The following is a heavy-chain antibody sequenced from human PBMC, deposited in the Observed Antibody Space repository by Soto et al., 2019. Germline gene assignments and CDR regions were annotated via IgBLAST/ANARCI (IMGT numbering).Heavy chain of an antibody. Sequence: ASVKVACKASGYTLPSYAMDWVRQAPGQGLEWMGRINASNGTTKYAQKFQGRVTITADESTTTAYMELSSLRSDDTAVYYCAKDGGKDGYFGNWFDPWGQGTLVTVS. CDR3: AKDGGKDGYFGNWFDP. D-gene: IGHD5-12*01. CDR2: INASNGTT. V-gene: IGHV1-3*01. CDR1: GYTLPSYA. J-gene: IGHJ5*02.